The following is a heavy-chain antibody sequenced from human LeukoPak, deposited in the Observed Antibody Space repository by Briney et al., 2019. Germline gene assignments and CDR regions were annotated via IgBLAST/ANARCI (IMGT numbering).Heavy chain of an antibody. CDR1: GFTFKNAW. Sequence: PGGSLRLSCAASGFTFKNAWMSWVRQAPGKGLEWVGRIKSKSDDGTTDYAAPVKGRFTISRDDSTNTLYLQMNSLKTEDTALYYCTTLMIWGVIDHWGQGTLVTVSS. J-gene: IGHJ4*02. D-gene: IGHD3-10*01. CDR2: IKSKSDDGTT. V-gene: IGHV3-15*01. CDR3: TTLMIWGVIDH.